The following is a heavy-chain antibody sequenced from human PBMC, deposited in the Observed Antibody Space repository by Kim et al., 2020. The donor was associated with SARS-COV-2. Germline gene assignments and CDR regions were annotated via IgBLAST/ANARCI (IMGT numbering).Heavy chain of an antibody. CDR3: ARDSGFYSSSTLDH. Sequence: SETLSLTCSVSGGSISGSGYYWVWIRQAPGKGLEWIGSIYYSGLSLYNPSLESRVAISVDTSKNKFSLKVSSVTAADTAVYYCARDSGFYSSSTLDHW. J-gene: IGHJ1*01. CDR2: IYYSGLS. CDR1: GGSISGSGYY. V-gene: IGHV4-39*02. D-gene: IGHD6-6*01.